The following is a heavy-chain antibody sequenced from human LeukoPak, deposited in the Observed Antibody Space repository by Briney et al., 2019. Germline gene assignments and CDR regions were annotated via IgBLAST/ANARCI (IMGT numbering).Heavy chain of an antibody. Sequence: QPGGSLRLSCAASGFTFSSYSMNWVRQAPGKGLEWVSYISSSSSTICYADSVKGRFTISRDNAKNSLYLQMNSLRAEDTAVYYCAREDGTPITMSGGPFDYWGQGTLVTVPS. D-gene: IGHD3-10*02. V-gene: IGHV3-48*01. CDR2: ISSSSSTI. CDR3: AREDGTPITMSGGPFDY. CDR1: GFTFSSYS. J-gene: IGHJ4*02.